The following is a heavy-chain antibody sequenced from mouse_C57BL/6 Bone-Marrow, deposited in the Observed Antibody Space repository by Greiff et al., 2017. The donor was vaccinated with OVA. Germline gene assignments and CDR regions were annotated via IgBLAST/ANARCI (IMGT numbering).Heavy chain of an antibody. CDR1: GYTFTDYT. V-gene: IGHV1-78*01. J-gene: IGHJ3*01. CDR3: ARNYDSRQAWFAY. Sequence: QVQLQQSDAELVKPGASVKISCKASGYTFTDYTIHWMKQRPEQGLEWIGYIYPRDGSTKYNEKFKGKATLTADKSSSTAYMQLISLTSEDSAVYFCARNYDSRQAWFAYWGQGTLVTVSA. D-gene: IGHD1-1*01. CDR2: IYPRDGST.